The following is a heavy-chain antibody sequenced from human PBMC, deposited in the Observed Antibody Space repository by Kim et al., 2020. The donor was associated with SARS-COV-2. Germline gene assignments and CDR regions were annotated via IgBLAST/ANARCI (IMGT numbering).Heavy chain of an antibody. CDR3: AKESLRYFDWLLHGMDV. CDR1: GFTFSSYG. CDR2: IWYDGSNK. V-gene: IGHV3-33*06. J-gene: IGHJ6*02. D-gene: IGHD3-9*01. Sequence: GGSLRLSCAASGFTFSSYGMHWVRQAPGKGLEWVAVIWYDGSNKYYADSVKGRFTISRDNSKNTLYLQMNSLRAEDTAVYYCAKESLRYFDWLLHGMDVWGQGTAVTVSS.